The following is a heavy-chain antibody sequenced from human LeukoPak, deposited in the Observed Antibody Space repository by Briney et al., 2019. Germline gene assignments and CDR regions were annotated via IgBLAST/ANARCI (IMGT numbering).Heavy chain of an antibody. CDR1: GFIFSTYS. Sequence: GGSLRLSCAASGFIFSTYSINWVRQAPGKGLEWVSHISSSSSSIYYADSVKGRFSISRDNAKNSLYLQMNSLRAEDTAVYYCAKEAYCGGDCGWGQGTLVTVSS. CDR2: ISSSSSSI. V-gene: IGHV3-48*01. D-gene: IGHD2-21*02. CDR3: AKEAYCGGDCG. J-gene: IGHJ4*02.